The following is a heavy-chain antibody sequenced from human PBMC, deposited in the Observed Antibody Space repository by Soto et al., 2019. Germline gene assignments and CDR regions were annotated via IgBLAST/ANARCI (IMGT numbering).Heavy chain of an antibody. Sequence: SETLSLTCTVSGGSISSSSYYWGWIRQPPGKGLEWIGSIYYSGSTYYNPSLKSRVTISVDTSKNQFSLKLSSVTAADTAVYNCARHDCSGGSCHYYYYMDVWGKGTTVTVSS. V-gene: IGHV4-39*01. CDR2: IYYSGST. D-gene: IGHD2-15*01. CDR3: ARHDCSGGSCHYYYYMDV. J-gene: IGHJ6*03. CDR1: GGSISSSSYY.